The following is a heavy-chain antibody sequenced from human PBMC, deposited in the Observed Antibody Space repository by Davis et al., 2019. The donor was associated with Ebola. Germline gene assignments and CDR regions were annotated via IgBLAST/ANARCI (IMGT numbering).Heavy chain of an antibody. CDR3: ARGRTGSDHPRLDS. CDR2: INHSGST. J-gene: IGHJ4*02. Sequence: SETLSLTCAVYGGSFSGYYWSWIRQPPGKGLEWIGEINHSGSTNYNPSLKSRVTISVDMSKKQFSLKLNSVTAADTAVYFCARGRTGSDHPRLDSWGQGTLVTVSS. V-gene: IGHV4-34*01. D-gene: IGHD7-27*01. CDR1: GGSFSGYY.